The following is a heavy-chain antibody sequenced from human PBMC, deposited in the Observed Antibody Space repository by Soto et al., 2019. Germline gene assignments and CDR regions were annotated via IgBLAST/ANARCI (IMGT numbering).Heavy chain of an antibody. J-gene: IGHJ4*02. Sequence: QVQLVESGGGVVQPGRSLRLFCAASGFTFSSYGMHWVRQAPGKGLEWVAVIWYDGSNKYYADSVKGRFTISRDNSKNTLYLQMNSLRAEDTAVYYCARGGGPTAVLGYWGQGTLVTVSS. V-gene: IGHV3-33*01. CDR3: ARGGGPTAVLGY. D-gene: IGHD4-17*01. CDR1: GFTFSSYG. CDR2: IWYDGSNK.